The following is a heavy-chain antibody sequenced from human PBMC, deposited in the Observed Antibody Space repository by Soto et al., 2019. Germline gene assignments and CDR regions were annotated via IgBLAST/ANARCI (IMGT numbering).Heavy chain of an antibody. CDR1: GFTFSSYW. J-gene: IGHJ3*02. V-gene: IGHV3-7*01. Sequence: GGSLRLSCAASGFTFSSYWMSWVRQAPGKGLEWVANIKQDGSEKYYVDSVKGRFTISRDNAKNSLYLQMNSLRAEDTAVYYCARDRVEMATIKDAFDIWGQVTMVTVSS. CDR2: IKQDGSEK. CDR3: ARDRVEMATIKDAFDI. D-gene: IGHD5-12*01.